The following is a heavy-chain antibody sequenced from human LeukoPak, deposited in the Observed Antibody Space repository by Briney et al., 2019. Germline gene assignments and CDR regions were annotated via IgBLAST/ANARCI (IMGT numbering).Heavy chain of an antibody. CDR1: GFTFSSYY. CDR3: ARAYCSGGSCYQFDY. Sequence: GGSLRLSCAASGFTFSSYYMNWVRQAPGKGLDWVSSISSSSSYIYYADSVKGRFTISSETAKNSLYLQMNSLRAEDTAVYYCARAYCSGGSCYQFDYWGQGTLVTVSS. CDR2: ISSSSSYI. J-gene: IGHJ4*02. D-gene: IGHD2-15*01. V-gene: IGHV3-21*01.